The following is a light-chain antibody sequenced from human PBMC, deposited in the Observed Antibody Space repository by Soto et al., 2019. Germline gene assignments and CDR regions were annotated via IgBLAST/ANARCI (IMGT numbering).Light chain of an antibody. J-gene: IGLJ1*01. CDR2: DVS. V-gene: IGLV2-14*03. Sequence: QSLLTQPSSVSGSPGQSINISCTGTSSEVGGYNYVSWYQHHPGKAPKLIIYDVSNRPSGVSNPFSGSKSGNTASLTISGLQPEEEADYYCSSYTTSNTRQIVFGTGTKVTVL. CDR3: SSYTTSNTRQIV. CDR1: SSEVGGYNY.